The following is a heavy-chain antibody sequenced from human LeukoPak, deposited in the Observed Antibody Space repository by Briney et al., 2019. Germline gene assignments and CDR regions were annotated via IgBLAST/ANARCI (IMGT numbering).Heavy chain of an antibody. J-gene: IGHJ4*02. D-gene: IGHD3-10*01. Sequence: GGSPRLSCAASGFTFSDYWIHWVRQAPGKGLVWVSRINTDGSITNYADSVKGRFSISRDNAKNTLYLQMSSLRAEDTAVYYCARDRGPRTGFMVREAYDYWGQGTLVTVSS. CDR2: INTDGSIT. CDR1: GFTFSDYW. CDR3: ARDRGPRTGFMVREAYDY. V-gene: IGHV3-74*01.